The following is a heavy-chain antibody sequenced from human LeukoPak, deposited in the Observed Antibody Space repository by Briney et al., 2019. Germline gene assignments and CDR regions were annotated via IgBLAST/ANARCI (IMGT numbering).Heavy chain of an antibody. D-gene: IGHD1-1*01. CDR3: ARAQLDAFDI. J-gene: IGHJ3*02. CDR1: GGSISSYY. V-gene: IGHV4-59*01. Sequence: SETLSLICTVSGGSISSYYWSWIRQPPGKGLEWIGYIYYSGSTNYNPSLKSRVTISVDTSKNQFSLKLSSVTAADTAVYYCARAQLDAFDIWGQGTMVTVSS. CDR2: IYYSGST.